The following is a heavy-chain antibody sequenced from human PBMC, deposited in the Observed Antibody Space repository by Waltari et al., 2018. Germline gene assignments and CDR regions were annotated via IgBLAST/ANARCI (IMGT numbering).Heavy chain of an antibody. Sequence: VQLVESGGDVLQPGGSLRLNCEHSGLTFFNYEMNWFRQAPGKGLEWIAYISNTGTRTFYSDSVRGRFTISRDDAKNSVFLQMNDLRVDDSGLYYCTRGLVGAPGWGQGTLVTVSS. V-gene: IGHV3-48*03. D-gene: IGHD1-26*01. CDR3: TRGLVGAPG. J-gene: IGHJ4*02. CDR1: GLTFFNYE. CDR2: ISNTGTRT.